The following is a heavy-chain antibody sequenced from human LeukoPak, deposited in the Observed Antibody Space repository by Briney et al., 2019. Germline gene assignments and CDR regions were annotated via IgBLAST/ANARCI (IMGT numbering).Heavy chain of an antibody. CDR1: GFTFSSYS. CDR2: ISSSSTI. Sequence: PGGSLRLSCAASGFTFSSYSMNWVRQAPGKGLEWVSYISSSSTIYYADSVKGRFTISRDNAKNSLYLQMNSLRAEDTAVYYCAPDPFDYWGQGTLVTVSS. J-gene: IGHJ4*02. D-gene: IGHD1-14*01. CDR3: APDPFDY. V-gene: IGHV3-48*01.